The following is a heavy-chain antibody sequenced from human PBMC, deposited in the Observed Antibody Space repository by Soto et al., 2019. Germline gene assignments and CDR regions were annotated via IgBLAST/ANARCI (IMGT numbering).Heavy chain of an antibody. CDR2: ISGSGGST. CDR3: AKDRTEQFVAVAPDAFDI. Sequence: GGSLRLSCAASGFTFSSYAMSWVRQAPGKGLEWVSAISGSGGSTYYADSVKGRFTISRDNSKNTLYLQMNSLRAEDTAVYYCAKDRTEQFVAVAPDAFDIWGQGPMVTV. CDR1: GFTFSSYA. V-gene: IGHV3-23*01. J-gene: IGHJ3*02. D-gene: IGHD6-19*01.